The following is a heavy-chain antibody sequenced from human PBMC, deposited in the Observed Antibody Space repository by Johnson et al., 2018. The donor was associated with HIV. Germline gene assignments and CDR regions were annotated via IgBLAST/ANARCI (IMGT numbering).Heavy chain of an antibody. V-gene: IGHV3-11*01. CDR1: GFTFSDYY. J-gene: IGHJ3*02. Sequence: HVQLVESGGGLVKPGGSLRLSCAASGFTFSDYYMSWISQAPGKGLEWVSYISSSGTIVYYADSVKGRFTISKDNAKNSLYLQMNSLRAEDTAVYYCAGGGQLVLDAFDIWGQGTMVTVSS. CDR3: AGGGQLVLDAFDI. CDR2: ISSSGTIV. D-gene: IGHD6-6*01.